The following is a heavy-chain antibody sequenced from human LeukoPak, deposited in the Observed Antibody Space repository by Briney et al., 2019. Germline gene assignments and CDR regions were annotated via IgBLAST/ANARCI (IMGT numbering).Heavy chain of an antibody. CDR3: AREDLSTVATGTSGMDV. Sequence: SVKVSGKASGGTFSSYAISWVRQAPGQGLEWMGRIIPIFGIANYAQKFQGRVTITADKSTSTAYMELSSLRSEDTAVYYCAREDLSTVATGTSGMDVWGQGTTATVSS. D-gene: IGHD4-23*01. V-gene: IGHV1-69*04. J-gene: IGHJ6*02. CDR2: IIPIFGIA. CDR1: GGTFSSYA.